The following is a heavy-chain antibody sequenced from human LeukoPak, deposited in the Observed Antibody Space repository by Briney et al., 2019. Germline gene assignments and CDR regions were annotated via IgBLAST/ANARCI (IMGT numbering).Heavy chain of an antibody. J-gene: IGHJ4*02. Sequence: ASVKVSCKASGYTFTSNYMHWVRQAPRQGLEWMGIINPSGGITSYAQKFQGRVTMTRDTSTGTVYMELSSLRSEDTAVYYCARGARLLGGFDYWGQGTLVTVSS. CDR3: ARGARLLGGFDY. V-gene: IGHV1-46*03. CDR2: INPSGGIT. CDR1: GYTFTSNY. D-gene: IGHD6-6*01.